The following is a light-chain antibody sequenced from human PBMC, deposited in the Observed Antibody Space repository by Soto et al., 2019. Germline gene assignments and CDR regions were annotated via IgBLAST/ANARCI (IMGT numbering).Light chain of an antibody. V-gene: IGLV2-23*02. CDR1: SSDVGSYNL. J-gene: IGLJ1*01. Sequence: QSALPQPSSVSGSPGQSITISCTRTSSDVGSYNLVSWYQQHPGKAPKLMIYEVSKRPSGVSNRFSGSKSGNTAPLTISGLQAEDEADYYCCSYAGSSTYYVFGTGTKVTVL. CDR3: CSYAGSSTYYV. CDR2: EVS.